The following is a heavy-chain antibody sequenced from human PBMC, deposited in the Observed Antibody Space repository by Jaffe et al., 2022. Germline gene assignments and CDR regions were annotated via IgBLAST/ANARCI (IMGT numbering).Heavy chain of an antibody. CDR1: GFSFSTSGEG. Sequence: QITLKESGPPLVKPTQTLTLTCTFSGFSFSTSGEGVGWIRQPPGKALKWLALIYWDDHKRYSPSLKNRLTITKDTSKNQVVLTLTNMDPVDTATYYCAHNRGPTVSTGLFDSWGQGTLVTVSS. J-gene: IGHJ4*02. D-gene: IGHD4-17*01. CDR3: AHNRGPTVSTGLFDS. CDR2: IYWDDHK. V-gene: IGHV2-5*02.